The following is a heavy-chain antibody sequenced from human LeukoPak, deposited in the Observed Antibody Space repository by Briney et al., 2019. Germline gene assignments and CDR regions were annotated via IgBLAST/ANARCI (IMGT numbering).Heavy chain of an antibody. Sequence: GGSLRLSCAASGFTFSNYGMSWVRQAPGKGLEWVSAISGSGGSTYYADSVKGRFTISRDNSKNTLYLQMNSLRAEDTAVYYCATSPGGYDSYFDYWGQGTLVTVSS. CDR1: GFTFSNYG. CDR2: ISGSGGST. CDR3: ATSPGGYDSYFDY. J-gene: IGHJ4*02. V-gene: IGHV3-23*01. D-gene: IGHD5-12*01.